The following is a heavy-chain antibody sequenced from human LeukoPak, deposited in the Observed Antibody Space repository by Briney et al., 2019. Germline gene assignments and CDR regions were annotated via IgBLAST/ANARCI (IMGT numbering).Heavy chain of an antibody. V-gene: IGHV3-48*03. D-gene: IGHD3-22*01. CDR2: ISSTGSTI. Sequence: PGGSLRLSCAASGFTFSSYEMDWVRQAPGKGLEWLGYISSTGSTIYYADSVKGRFTISRENAKNSLSLQMNSLRAEDTSLYYCARGPRYSDSSGQWSFDYWGQGTLVTVSS. J-gene: IGHJ4*02. CDR1: GFTFSSYE. CDR3: ARGPRYSDSSGQWSFDY.